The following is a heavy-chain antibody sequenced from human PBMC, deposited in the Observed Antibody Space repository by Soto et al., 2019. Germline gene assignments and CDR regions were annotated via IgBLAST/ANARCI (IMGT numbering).Heavy chain of an antibody. V-gene: IGHV4-31*03. D-gene: IGHD2-21*01. CDR3: AASCVGCGGFNYYGMDV. J-gene: IGHJ6*02. Sequence: QVQLQESGPGLVKPSQTLSLTCTVSGGSISSGGYYWNWIRQHPGKGLDWIGYIYYSGTTYYNPSLKSRVTISVDTSKNQFSLKLSSVTAADTAVYYCAASCVGCGGFNYYGMDVWGQGTTVTVSS. CDR2: IYYSGTT. CDR1: GGSISSGGYY.